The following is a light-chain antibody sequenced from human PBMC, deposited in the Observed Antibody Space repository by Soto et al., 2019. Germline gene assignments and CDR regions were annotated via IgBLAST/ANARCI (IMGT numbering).Light chain of an antibody. CDR1: QSLSYW. CDR3: QQYDRCPYS. Sequence: DIQMTQSPSTLSASVGDTVTITCRASQSLSYWLAWYQQKPGQAPKLLIHKASTLESGVPSRFSGSGSGTEFTLTITSLQPNDCENVYCQQYDRCPYSFGQGTNLEIK. CDR2: KAS. V-gene: IGKV1-5*03. J-gene: IGKJ2*01.